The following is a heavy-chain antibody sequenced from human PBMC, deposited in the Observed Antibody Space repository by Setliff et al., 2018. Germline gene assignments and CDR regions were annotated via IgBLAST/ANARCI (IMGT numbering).Heavy chain of an antibody. J-gene: IGHJ4*02. Sequence: SETLSLTCAVSGGSISYXXXGSWVRQPPGKGLEWIGSIYYSGSTYSNPSLKSRVTISVDTSKNQFSLKLSSVXAADXXXYSCARXXPQCYFDYWGQGTLVTVSS. D-gene: IGHD2-21*01. CDR2: IYYSGST. V-gene: IGHV4-4*02. CDR1: GGSISYXXXG. CDR3: ARXXPQCYFDY.